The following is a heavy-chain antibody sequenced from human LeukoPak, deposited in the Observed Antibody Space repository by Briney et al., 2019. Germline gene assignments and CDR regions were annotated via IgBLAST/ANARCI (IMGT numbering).Heavy chain of an antibody. CDR3: AKGKYYSG. J-gene: IGHJ4*02. CDR1: GFTFSSYW. Sequence: GGSLRLSCAASGFTFSSYWMYWVRQAPGKGLEWISYISSISRTTHYADSVQGRFTLSRDNGKNSLYLQMNSLRAEDTAIYYCAKGKYYSGWGQGTLVIVSS. D-gene: IGHD3-10*01. V-gene: IGHV3-48*01. CDR2: ISSISRTT.